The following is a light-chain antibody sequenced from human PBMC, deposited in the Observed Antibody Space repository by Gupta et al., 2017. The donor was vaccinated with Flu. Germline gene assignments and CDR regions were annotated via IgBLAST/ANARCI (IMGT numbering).Light chain of an antibody. Sequence: DIQLTPSPSFLSASVGDRVTITCRASQGISSYLAWYQQKPGKAPKLLSYAASTLQSGVPSRFSGSGSGTEFTLTISSLQPEDFATYYCQQLNSYPRTFGGGTKVEIK. CDR3: QQLNSYPRT. J-gene: IGKJ4*01. V-gene: IGKV1-9*01. CDR2: AAS. CDR1: QGISSY.